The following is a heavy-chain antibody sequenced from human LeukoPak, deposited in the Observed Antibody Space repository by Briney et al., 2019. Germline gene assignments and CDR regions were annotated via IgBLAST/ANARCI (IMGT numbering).Heavy chain of an antibody. CDR2: INPNSGGT. D-gene: IGHD2-15*01. J-gene: IGHJ4*02. V-gene: IGHV1-2*06. CDR3: ARAHCSGGSCYLVDY. CDR1: GYTFTGYH. Sequence: ASVKVSCKASGYTFTGYHMHWVRQAPGQGLEWMGRINPNSGGTNYAQKFQGRVTMTRDTSISTAYMELSRLRSDDTAVYYCARAHCSGGSCYLVDYWGQGTLVTVSS.